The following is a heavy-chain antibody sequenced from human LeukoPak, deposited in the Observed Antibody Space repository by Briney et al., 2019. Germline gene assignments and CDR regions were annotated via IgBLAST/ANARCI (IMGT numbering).Heavy chain of an antibody. CDR1: GFTFTSYG. D-gene: IGHD5-24*01. CDR3: ARDGVEMATYYYYAMDV. CDR2: ISAYSDNT. J-gene: IGHJ6*02. V-gene: IGHV1-18*04. Sequence: ASVKVSCKASGFTFTSYGFNWVRQAPGQGLEWIGWISAYSDNTNFAQKFQDRVTMTTDTSTSTAYMELRSLRSDDTAVYYCARDGVEMATYYYYAMDVWGQGTTVTVSS.